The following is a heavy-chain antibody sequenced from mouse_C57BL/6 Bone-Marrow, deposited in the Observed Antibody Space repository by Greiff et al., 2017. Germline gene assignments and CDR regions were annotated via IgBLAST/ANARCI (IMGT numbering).Heavy chain of an antibody. CDR2: IYPRSGNT. Sequence: QVQLQQSGAELARPGASVKLSCKASGYTFTSYGLSWVKQRTGQGLEWIGEIYPRSGNTYYNEKFKGTATLTAAKSSSTAYMALRSLTSEDSAVYFCARKDYYGSSYYFDYWGQGTTLTVSS. D-gene: IGHD1-1*01. V-gene: IGHV1-81*01. J-gene: IGHJ2*01. CDR1: GYTFTSYG. CDR3: ARKDYYGSSYYFDY.